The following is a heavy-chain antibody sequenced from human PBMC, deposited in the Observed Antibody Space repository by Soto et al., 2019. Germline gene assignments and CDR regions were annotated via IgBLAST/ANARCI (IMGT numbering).Heavy chain of an antibody. CDR3: AKDPPSERMQPDYGMDV. D-gene: IGHD6-13*01. J-gene: IGHJ6*02. Sequence: DVQLVESGGDLVQPGGSLRLSCAASGFTFDSCVMSWVRQAQGKGLEWLSLISGSGRYTDYADSVKGRFTISRDNSMNTLYLQMNSLRVEDTAVYYCAKDPPSERMQPDYGMDVWGQGTTVTVSS. CDR1: GFTFDSCV. CDR2: ISGSGRYT. V-gene: IGHV3-23*04.